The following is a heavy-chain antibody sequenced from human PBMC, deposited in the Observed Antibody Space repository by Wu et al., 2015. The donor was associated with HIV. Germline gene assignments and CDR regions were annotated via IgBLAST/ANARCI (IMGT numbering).Heavy chain of an antibody. J-gene: IGHJ4*02. CDR2: INPSGGST. D-gene: IGHD5-12*01. Sequence: QVQLVQSGAEVKKPGASVKVSCKASGYTFTGYDINWVRQATGQGLEWMGIINPSGGSTSYAQKFQGRVTMTRDTSTSTVYMELSSLRSEDTAVYYCARVAGSGYDRRPFDYWGQGTLVTVSS. CDR1: GYTFTGYD. CDR3: ARVAGSGYDRRPFDY. V-gene: IGHV1-46*03.